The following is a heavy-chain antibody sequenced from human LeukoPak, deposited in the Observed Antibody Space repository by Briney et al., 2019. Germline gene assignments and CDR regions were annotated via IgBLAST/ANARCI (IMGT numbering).Heavy chain of an antibody. CDR3: VKGSLSSDGYHTSRRYYFGHLGN. CDR1: GNYW. Sequence: GGSLRLSCAASGNYWMHWVRQAPGKGLVWVSHINSDGSWTSYADSVKGRFTISRDNAKNSLYLDMNSMRPEDTALYYCVKGSLSSDGYHTSRRYYFGHLGNWGQGTLVTVSS. V-gene: IGHV3-74*01. CDR2: INSDGSWT. J-gene: IGHJ4*02. D-gene: IGHD2/OR15-2a*01.